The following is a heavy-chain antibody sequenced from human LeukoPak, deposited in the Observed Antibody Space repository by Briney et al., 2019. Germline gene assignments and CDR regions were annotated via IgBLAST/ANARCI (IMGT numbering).Heavy chain of an antibody. J-gene: IGHJ6*02. CDR2: IYYSGSN. D-gene: IGHD2-2*01. Sequence: PSDTLSLTCTVSGGSISSYYWSWIRQPPGKGLEWLGYIYYSGSNNYNPSLKSRVTISVDTSKNQFSLKLSSVTAADAAMYYCAGQRYCSSTSCPNYYYYYGMDVWGQGTTVTVSS. CDR3: AGQRYCSSTSCPNYYYYYGMDV. CDR1: GGSISSYY. V-gene: IGHV4-59*07.